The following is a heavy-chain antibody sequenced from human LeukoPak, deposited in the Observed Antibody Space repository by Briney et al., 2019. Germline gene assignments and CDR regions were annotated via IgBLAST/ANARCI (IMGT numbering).Heavy chain of an antibody. CDR2: INHSGST. CDR3: ARGVGDYDSWFDP. V-gene: IGHV4-34*01. J-gene: IGHJ5*02. D-gene: IGHD4-17*01. CDR1: GGSFSGYY. Sequence: PSETLSLTCAVYGGSFSGYYWSWIRQPPGKGLEGIGEINHSGSTNYNPSLKSRVTISVDTSKNQFSLKLSSVTAADTAVYYCARGVGDYDSWFDPWGQGTLVTVSS.